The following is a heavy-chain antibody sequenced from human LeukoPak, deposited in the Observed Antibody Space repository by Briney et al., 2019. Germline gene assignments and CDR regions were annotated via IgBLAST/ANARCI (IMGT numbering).Heavy chain of an antibody. CDR2: TYYSGST. CDR3: ARRPYDSSGYAYFDY. J-gene: IGHJ4*02. V-gene: IGHV4-59*01. Sequence: PSETLSLTCTVSGGSISSYYWSWIRQPPGKGLEWIGYTYYSGSTNYNPSLKSRVTISVDTSKNQFSLKLSSVTAADTAVYYCARRPYDSSGYAYFDYWGQGTLVTVSS. CDR1: GGSISSYY. D-gene: IGHD3-22*01.